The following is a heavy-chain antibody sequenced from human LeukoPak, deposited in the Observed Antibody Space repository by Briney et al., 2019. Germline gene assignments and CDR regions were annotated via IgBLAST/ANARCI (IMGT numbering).Heavy chain of an antibody. V-gene: IGHV3-11*04. J-gene: IGHJ5*02. CDR2: ISSSGSTI. CDR1: GFTFSDYC. Sequence: GGSLRLSCAASGFTFSDYCMSWIRQAPGKGLEWISYISSSGSTIYYADSVKGRFTISRDNAKNSLYLQMNSLRAEDTAVYYCATVRLRVGSSRFDPWGQGTLVTVSS. D-gene: IGHD2-2*01. CDR3: ATVRLRVGSSRFDP.